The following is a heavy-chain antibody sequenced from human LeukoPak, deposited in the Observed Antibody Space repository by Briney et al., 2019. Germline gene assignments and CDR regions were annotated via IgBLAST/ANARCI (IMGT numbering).Heavy chain of an antibody. CDR2: ISSSSSYI. Sequence: GGSLRLSCAASGFTFSSYSMNWVRQAPGKGLEWVSSISSSSSYIYYADSVKGRFTISRDNSKNTLYLQMNSLRAEDTAVYYCARSDYYGSGSYDYWGQGTLVTVSS. D-gene: IGHD3-10*01. J-gene: IGHJ4*02. CDR1: GFTFSSYS. CDR3: ARSDYYGSGSYDY. V-gene: IGHV3-21*01.